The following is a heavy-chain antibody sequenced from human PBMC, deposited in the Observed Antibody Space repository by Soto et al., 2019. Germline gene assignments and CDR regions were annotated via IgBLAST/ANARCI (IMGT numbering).Heavy chain of an antibody. Sequence: SETLSLTCTVSVGSISSYYWRWIRQPPGKGLEWIGYIYYSGSTNYNPSLKSRVTISVDTSKNQFSLKLSSVTAADTAVYYCARGFIAGSTPDFYYYYMDVWGKGTTVTVSS. J-gene: IGHJ6*03. CDR2: IYYSGST. V-gene: IGHV4-59*01. D-gene: IGHD1-7*01. CDR1: VGSISSYY. CDR3: ARGFIAGSTPDFYYYYMDV.